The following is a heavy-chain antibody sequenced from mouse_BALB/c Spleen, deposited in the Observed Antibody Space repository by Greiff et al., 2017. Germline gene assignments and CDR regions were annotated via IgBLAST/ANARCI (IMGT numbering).Heavy chain of an antibody. V-gene: IGHV14-4*02. CDR1: GYTFKAYK. CDR2: IDPENGGT. CDR3: NAAAWFAY. Sequence: EVKLMESGAELVRSGASVKLSCKASGYTFKAYKMHWVKQRPEQGLEWIGWIDPENGGTEYAPKFQGKATMTADTSSNTAYLQLSSLTSEDTAVYYCNAAAWFAYWGQGTLVTVSA. J-gene: IGHJ3*01.